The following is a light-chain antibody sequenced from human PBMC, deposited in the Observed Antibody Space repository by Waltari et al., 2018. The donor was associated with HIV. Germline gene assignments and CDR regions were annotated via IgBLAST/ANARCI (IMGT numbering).Light chain of an antibody. J-gene: IGKJ5*01. CDR1: QDISNL. Sequence: DIQMTQSPSSLSASVGDRVTITCQASQDISNLLNWYHQKPGKAPNLLIYNAFTLEAVVPSRFSGSGSGTHVTLTIDNLQPEDFGTYFCQQYDYLPSTIFGQGTRLEI. V-gene: IGKV1-33*01. CDR2: NAF. CDR3: QQYDYLPSTI.